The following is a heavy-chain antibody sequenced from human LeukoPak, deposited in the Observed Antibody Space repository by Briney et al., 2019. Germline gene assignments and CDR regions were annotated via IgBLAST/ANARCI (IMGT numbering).Heavy chain of an antibody. CDR2: IWYDGSNK. J-gene: IGHJ6*02. D-gene: IGHD4-17*01. CDR3: ARVQTTSVYYYGMDV. V-gene: IGHV3-33*01. CDR1: GFTFSSYD. Sequence: GGSLRLSCAASGFTFSSYDMHWVRQAPGKGLEWVAVIWYDGSNKYYADSVKGRFTISRDNSKNTLYLQMNSLRAEDTAVYYCARVQTTSVYYYGMDVWGQGTTVTVSS.